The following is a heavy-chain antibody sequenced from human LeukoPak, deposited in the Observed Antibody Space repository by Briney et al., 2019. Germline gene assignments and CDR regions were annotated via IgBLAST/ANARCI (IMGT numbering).Heavy chain of an antibody. CDR1: GFTFDDYA. D-gene: IGHD4-17*01. Sequence: PGRSLRLSCAASGFTFDDYAMHWVRQAPGKGLEWVSGISWNSGSIGYADSVKGRFTISRDNAKNSLYLQMNSLRAEDMALYYCAKDSGDGDYGAYFDYWGQGTLVTVSS. V-gene: IGHV3-9*03. CDR3: AKDSGDGDYGAYFDY. CDR2: ISWNSGSI. J-gene: IGHJ4*02.